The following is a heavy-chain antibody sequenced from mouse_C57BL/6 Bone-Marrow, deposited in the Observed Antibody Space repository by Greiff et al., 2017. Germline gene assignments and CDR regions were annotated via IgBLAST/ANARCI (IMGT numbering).Heavy chain of an antibody. CDR1: GFNIKDDY. V-gene: IGHV14-4*01. D-gene: IGHD2-4*01. J-gene: IGHJ3*01. Sequence: VQLQQSGAELVRPGASVKLSCTASGFNIKDDYMHWVKQRPEQGLEWIGWIDPENGDTENASKFQGKATITADTSSNTAYRQLRSLTSEYTAVYYCTSYDYDVAWFAYWGQGTLVTVSA. CDR3: TSYDYDVAWFAY. CDR2: IDPENGDT.